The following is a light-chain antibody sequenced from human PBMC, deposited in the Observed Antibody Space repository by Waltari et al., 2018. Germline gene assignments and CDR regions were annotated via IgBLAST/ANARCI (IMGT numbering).Light chain of an antibody. CDR1: NIGSRS. V-gene: IGLV3-21*02. Sequence: SSVLTQAPSVSVAPGQTATVTCGGDNIGSRSVHWDQQKPGRAPVLVVYLDSDRPSGIPERFSGSKSGNAATLTINRVEAGDEADYYCHVWDANTVMFGGGTKLTVL. CDR2: LDS. J-gene: IGLJ3*02. CDR3: HVWDANTVM.